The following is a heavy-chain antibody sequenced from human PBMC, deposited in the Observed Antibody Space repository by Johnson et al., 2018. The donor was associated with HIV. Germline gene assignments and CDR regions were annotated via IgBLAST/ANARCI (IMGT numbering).Heavy chain of an antibody. J-gene: IGHJ3*02. Sequence: QVQLVESGGGLIQPGGSLRLSCAASGFTVSSNYMSWIRQAPGKGLEWVSYISSSGSTIYYADSVKGRFTISRDNAKNSLYLQMNSLRAEDTAVYYCARVLGTSDAFDIWGQGTMVTVSS. CDR2: ISSSGSTI. D-gene: IGHD1-1*01. CDR1: GFTVSSNY. CDR3: ARVLGTSDAFDI. V-gene: IGHV3-11*04.